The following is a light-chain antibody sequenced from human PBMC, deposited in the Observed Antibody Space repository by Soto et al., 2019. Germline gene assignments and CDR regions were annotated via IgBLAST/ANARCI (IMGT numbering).Light chain of an antibody. CDR1: STDIGNYKI. V-gene: IGLV2-23*02. J-gene: IGLJ1*01. CDR2: EVT. CDR3: CSYAGSDVFV. Sequence: QYLLTQPSSGCGSPGQSITISCTGSSTDIGNYKIVSWYQQHPGKAPKLIIYEVTKRPSGVSNRFSGSKSGNTASLTISGLQAEDEADYHCCSYAGSDVFVLGSGTKVTVL.